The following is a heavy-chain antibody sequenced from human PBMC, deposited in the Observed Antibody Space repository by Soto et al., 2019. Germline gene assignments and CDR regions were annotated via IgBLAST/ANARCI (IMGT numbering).Heavy chain of an antibody. CDR3: ARGHDTAMVSYYYYGMDV. D-gene: IGHD5-18*01. CDR2: INPKSGGT. V-gene: IGHV1-2*06. CDR1: GYSFTDYH. Sequence: ASVKVSCKASGYSFTDYHIHWVRQAPGQGLEWLGRINPKSGGTSTAQKFQGRVTMTRDTSISTAYMELSRLRSDDTAVYYCARGHDTAMVSYYYYGMDVGGQGTTVTVSS. J-gene: IGHJ6*02.